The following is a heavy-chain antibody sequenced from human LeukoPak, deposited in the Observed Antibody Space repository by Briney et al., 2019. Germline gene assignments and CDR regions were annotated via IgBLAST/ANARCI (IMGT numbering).Heavy chain of an antibody. Sequence: PSQTLSLTCTLSGGSISSGDYYWRWVRQPPGKGLEWIGYIYYSGSTYYNPSRKSRFTISVDTSKNQFSLKLSSVTAADTAVYYCARVRGYSSIRWYFDLWGRGTLVTVSS. V-gene: IGHV4-30-4*01. CDR1: GGSISSGDYY. J-gene: IGHJ2*01. D-gene: IGHD6-13*01. CDR2: IYYSGST. CDR3: ARVRGYSSIRWYFDL.